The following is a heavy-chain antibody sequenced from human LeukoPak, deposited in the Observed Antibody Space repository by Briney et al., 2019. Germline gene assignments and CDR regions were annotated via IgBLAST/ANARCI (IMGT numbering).Heavy chain of an antibody. CDR3: ARVRYGGYDSDNY. D-gene: IGHD5-12*01. Sequence: GASVKVSCKASGYTFTGYYMHWVRQAPGQGLEWMGWINPNSGGTNYAQKFQGRVTMTRDTSISTAYMELSRLRSDDTAVYYCARVRYGGYDSDNYWGQGTLVTVSS. CDR1: GYTFTGYY. J-gene: IGHJ4*02. CDR2: INPNSGGT. V-gene: IGHV1-2*02.